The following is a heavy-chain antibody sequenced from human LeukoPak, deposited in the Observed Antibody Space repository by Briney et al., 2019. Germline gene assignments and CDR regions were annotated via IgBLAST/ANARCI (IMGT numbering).Heavy chain of an antibody. CDR1: GFTFSSYS. J-gene: IGHJ4*02. CDR2: ISSSSSYI. CDR3: ATPGPGYSSSWYGVDY. Sequence: GGSLRLSCAASGFTFSSYSMNWVCQAPGKGLEWVSSISSSSSYIYYADSVKGRFTISRDNAKNSLYLQMNSLRAEDTAVYYCATPGPGYSSSWYGVDYWGQGTLVTVSS. V-gene: IGHV3-21*01. D-gene: IGHD6-13*01.